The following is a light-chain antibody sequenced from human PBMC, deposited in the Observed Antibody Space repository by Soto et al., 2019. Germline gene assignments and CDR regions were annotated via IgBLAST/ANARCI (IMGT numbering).Light chain of an antibody. V-gene: IGKV3-15*01. Sequence: EIVMTQSPATLSVSPGERATLSCRAGQGVTTNFAWYQQKSGQAPRLLIYGASTRATGIPARFSGSGSGTEFTLTISSLQSEDFAFYYCQQYNNWHPITFGQGTRLEIK. CDR1: QGVTTN. CDR2: GAS. J-gene: IGKJ5*01. CDR3: QQYNNWHPIT.